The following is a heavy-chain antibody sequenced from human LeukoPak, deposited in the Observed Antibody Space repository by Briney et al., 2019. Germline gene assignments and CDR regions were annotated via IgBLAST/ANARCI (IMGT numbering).Heavy chain of an antibody. CDR2: IYTSGST. CDR1: GGSISSGSYY. D-gene: IGHD4-17*01. Sequence: SETLSLTCTVSGGSISSGSYYWSWIRQPAGKGLEWIGRIYTSGSTNYNTSLKSRVTISVDTSKNQFSLKLSSVTAADMAVYYCASHYGDSDRSDAFDIWGQGTMVTVSS. J-gene: IGHJ3*02. V-gene: IGHV4-61*02. CDR3: ASHYGDSDRSDAFDI.